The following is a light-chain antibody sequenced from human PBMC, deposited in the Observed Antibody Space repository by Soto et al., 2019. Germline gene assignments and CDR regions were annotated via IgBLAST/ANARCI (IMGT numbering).Light chain of an antibody. CDR2: DAS. CDR1: QSIRSW. J-gene: IGKJ1*01. V-gene: IGKV1-5*01. CDR3: QQYKNSWT. Sequence: DIQMTQSPSTLSASVGDRVTITCRASQSIRSWLAWYQQKPGKAPKLLIYDASILQSGVPSRFSGSGSGTEFTLTISSLHPDDCATYYCQQYKNSWTFGQGTKVEIK.